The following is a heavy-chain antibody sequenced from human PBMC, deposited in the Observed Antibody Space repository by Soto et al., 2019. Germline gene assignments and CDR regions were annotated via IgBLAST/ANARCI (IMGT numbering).Heavy chain of an antibody. D-gene: IGHD3-3*01. CDR1: GGSISSGDYY. Sequence: SETLSLTCTVSGGSISSGDYYWRWLRQPPGKGLEWIGYIYYSGSTYYNPSLKSRVTISVDTSKNQFSLKLSSVTAADTAVYYCAKEPVSITIFGVNGMDVWGQGTTVTVSS. CDR3: AKEPVSITIFGVNGMDV. V-gene: IGHV4-30-4*01. CDR2: IYYSGST. J-gene: IGHJ6*02.